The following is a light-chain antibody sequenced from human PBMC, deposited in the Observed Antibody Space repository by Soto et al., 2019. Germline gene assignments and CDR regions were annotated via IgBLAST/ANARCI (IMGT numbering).Light chain of an antibody. Sequence: AVQMTQSPSSLSASVGDIVTITCRASQGIRNDLAWYQQKPGRTPRLLIFAASTIQSGVPSRISGSVAGTDFTLSISSLQPEDFATYYCLQAYNYPRTFGQGTKV. CDR3: LQAYNYPRT. V-gene: IGKV1-6*01. CDR1: QGIRND. CDR2: AAS. J-gene: IGKJ1*01.